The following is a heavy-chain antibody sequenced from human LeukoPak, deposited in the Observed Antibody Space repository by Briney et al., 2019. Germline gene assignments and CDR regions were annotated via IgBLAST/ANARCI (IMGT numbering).Heavy chain of an antibody. CDR3: ASPNGSGSPIGPFDY. CDR1: GYTFTNYG. V-gene: IGHV1-18*01. J-gene: IGHJ4*02. Sequence: ASVKVSCKASGYTFTNYGITWVRQAPGQGLEWMGWISGYNGNTNYAQKLQGRVTMTTDTSTSTAYMELRSLRSDDTAVYYCASPNGSGSPIGPFDYWGQGTLVTVSS. D-gene: IGHD3-10*01. CDR2: ISGYNGNT.